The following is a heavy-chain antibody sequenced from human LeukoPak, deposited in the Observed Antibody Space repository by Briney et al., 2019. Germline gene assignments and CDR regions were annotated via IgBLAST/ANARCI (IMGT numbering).Heavy chain of an antibody. J-gene: IGHJ3*02. CDR2: IYSGGST. V-gene: IGHV3-53*05. CDR1: GFTVSSNY. D-gene: IGHD5-24*01. Sequence: GGSLRLSCAASGFTVSSNYVSWVRQAPGKGLERVSVIYSGGSTYYADSVKGRFTISRDNSKNTLYLQMNSLRSEDTAVYYCARIRDGYNDAYDIWGQGTMVTVSS. CDR3: ARIRDGYNDAYDI.